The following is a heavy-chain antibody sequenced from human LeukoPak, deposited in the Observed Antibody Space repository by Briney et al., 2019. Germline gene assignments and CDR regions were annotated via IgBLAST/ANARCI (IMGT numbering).Heavy chain of an antibody. J-gene: IGHJ6*03. Sequence: GGSLRLSCAASGFTFTGYYMHWVRQAPGQGLEWMGWINPNSGGTNYAQKFQGRVTMTRDTSISTAYMELSRLRSDDTAVYYCASLIVVVPAAIGYYYMDVWGKGTTVTVSS. V-gene: IGHV1-2*02. CDR2: INPNSGGT. D-gene: IGHD2-2*01. CDR1: GFTFTGYY. CDR3: ASLIVVVPAAIGYYYMDV.